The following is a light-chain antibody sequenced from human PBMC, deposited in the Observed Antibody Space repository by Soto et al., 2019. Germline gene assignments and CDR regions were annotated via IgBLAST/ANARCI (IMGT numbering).Light chain of an antibody. J-gene: IGKJ3*01. CDR1: QGIRNF. Sequence: DIKMTQSPTSLSASVGDRVTITCRASQGIRNFVAWYQQKPGKAPKLLIYAASTLQSGVPSRFSGSGSGTDVTLTIDSLQPEDVANYSFQTYSSVPVFVPGTKVEIK. CDR3: QTYSSVPV. V-gene: IGKV1-27*01. CDR2: AAS.